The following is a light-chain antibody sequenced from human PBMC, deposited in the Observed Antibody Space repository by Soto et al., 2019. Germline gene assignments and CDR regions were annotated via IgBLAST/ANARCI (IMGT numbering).Light chain of an antibody. CDR3: QQLNSYPIT. J-gene: IGKJ5*01. CDR1: QGISSY. CDR2: AAS. Sequence: DIQLTQSPSFLSASVRDRVTITCRASQGISSYLAWYQQKPGKAPKILIYAASTLQSGVPSRFSGSGSGTELTLTISSLKPEDFATYYCQQLNSYPITFGQGTRLEIK. V-gene: IGKV1-9*01.